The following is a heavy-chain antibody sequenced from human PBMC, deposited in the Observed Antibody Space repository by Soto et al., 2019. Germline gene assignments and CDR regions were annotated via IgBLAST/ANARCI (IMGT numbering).Heavy chain of an antibody. Sequence: QVQLVQSGAEVKKPGASVKVSCKASGYTFTGYNFNWLGQAPGQGLEWMGIINPSGGSTSYAQKFQGRVTMTRDTSTSTVYMELSSLRSEDTAVYYCASDLIAVAGSDYWGQGTLVTVSS. V-gene: IGHV1-46*03. CDR2: INPSGGST. J-gene: IGHJ4*02. D-gene: IGHD6-19*01. CDR1: GYTFTGYN. CDR3: ASDLIAVAGSDY.